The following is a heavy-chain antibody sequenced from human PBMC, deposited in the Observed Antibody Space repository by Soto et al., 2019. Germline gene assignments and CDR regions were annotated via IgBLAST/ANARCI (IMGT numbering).Heavy chain of an antibody. CDR3: ARDRSMDGYNSRPFDY. V-gene: IGHV1-69*01. D-gene: IGHD5-12*01. CDR2: IIPLFGTA. J-gene: IGHJ4*02. CDR1: GGTFSSFG. Sequence: QVQLVQSGAEVKKPGSSVKVSCKASGGTFSSFGFNWVRQAPGQGLEWMGGIIPLFGTANYAEKFQGRVTISADEGTSTASMELIGLRSEDTAIYYCARDRSMDGYNSRPFDYWGQGTLVPVS.